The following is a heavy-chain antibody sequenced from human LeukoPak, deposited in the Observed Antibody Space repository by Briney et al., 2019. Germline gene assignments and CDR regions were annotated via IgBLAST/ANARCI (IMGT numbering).Heavy chain of an antibody. Sequence: GGSLRLSCAASGFTFSSCGMHWVRQAPGKGLEWVTLIWYDGSDKYYADSVKGRFTISRDNSKNVLYLQMNSLRAEDTAVYYCAYGGKSDRFDYWGQGTLLTVSS. V-gene: IGHV3-33*01. CDR3: AYGGKSDRFDY. J-gene: IGHJ4*02. CDR1: GFTFSSCG. CDR2: IWYDGSDK. D-gene: IGHD4-23*01.